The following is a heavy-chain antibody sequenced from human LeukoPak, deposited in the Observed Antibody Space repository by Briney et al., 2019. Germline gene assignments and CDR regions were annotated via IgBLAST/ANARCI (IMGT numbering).Heavy chain of an antibody. CDR3: AKGWGPYSSSSPFDY. CDR1: RFTFSSYA. CDR2: ISGSGDIT. J-gene: IGHJ4*02. D-gene: IGHD6-6*01. Sequence: GGSLRLSCAASRFTFSSYAMSWVRQAPGKGLEWVSVISGSGDITHYADSVKGRFTVSRDNSKNTLYLQMNSLRAEDTAVYYCAKGWGPYSSSSPFDYWGQGTLVTVSS. V-gene: IGHV3-23*01.